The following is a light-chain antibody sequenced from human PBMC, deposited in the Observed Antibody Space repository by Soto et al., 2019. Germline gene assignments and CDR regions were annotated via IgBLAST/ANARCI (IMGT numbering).Light chain of an antibody. CDR1: SSDVGSYNL. CDR3: CSYAGSSTVV. J-gene: IGLJ1*01. V-gene: IGLV2-23*01. CDR2: EGS. Sequence: QSALTQPASVSGSPGQSITISCTGTSSDVGSYNLVSWYQQYPDKAPKLMIYEGSKRPPGVSNRFSGSKSGNTASLTISGLQAEDEADYYCCSYAGSSTVVFGTGTKLTVL.